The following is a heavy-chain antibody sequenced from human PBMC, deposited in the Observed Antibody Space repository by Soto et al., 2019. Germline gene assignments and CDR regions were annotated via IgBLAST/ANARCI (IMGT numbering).Heavy chain of an antibody. CDR3: ARAAAVGPTWSFDY. D-gene: IGHD1-26*01. CDR2: IYHIGTT. Sequence: QVQLQESGPGLVKPSQTLSLTCTVSGGSISSGGSYWSWIRQQPGKGLEWIGYIYHIGTTYYNPSLESRVTLSVDTSKNQFSLILNSVTAADTAVYYCARAAAVGPTWSFDYWGQGTLVTVSS. CDR1: GGSISSGGSY. J-gene: IGHJ4*02. V-gene: IGHV4-31*03.